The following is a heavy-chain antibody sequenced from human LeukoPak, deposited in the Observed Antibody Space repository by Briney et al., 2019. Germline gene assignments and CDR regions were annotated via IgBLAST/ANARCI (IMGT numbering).Heavy chain of an antibody. CDR1: GFTFDDYG. J-gene: IGHJ4*02. Sequence: GGSLRLSCAASGFTFDDYGMSWVRQAPGKGLEWVSGINWNGGSTGYADSVKGRFTISRDNAKNSLYLQMNSLRAEDTALYYCAREGNWNDGAYFDYWGQGTPVTVSS. CDR3: AREGNWNDGAYFDY. V-gene: IGHV3-20*04. D-gene: IGHD1-20*01. CDR2: INWNGGST.